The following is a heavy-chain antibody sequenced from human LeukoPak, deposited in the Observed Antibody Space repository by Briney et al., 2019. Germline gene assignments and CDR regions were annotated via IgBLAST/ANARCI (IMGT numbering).Heavy chain of an antibody. CDR3: ARGGFPYYYSMDV. D-gene: IGHD3-22*01. CDR1: GGSISPGGYY. CDR2: INYSGST. Sequence: SETLSLTCTVSGGSISPGGYYWSWIRQHPERGLEWIGYINYSGSTYYIPSLKSRVAISVDTSKKQFSLELTSVTAADTAIYYCARGGFPYYYSMDVWGKGTTVTV. V-gene: IGHV4-31*03. J-gene: IGHJ6*03.